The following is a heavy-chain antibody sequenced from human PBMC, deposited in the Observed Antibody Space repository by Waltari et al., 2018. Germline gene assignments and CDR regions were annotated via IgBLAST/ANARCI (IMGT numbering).Heavy chain of an antibody. CDR3: ARLGGYQLLSGDY. CDR2: INAGNGNT. V-gene: IGHV1-3*01. D-gene: IGHD2-2*01. J-gene: IGHJ4*02. CDR1: GYTFTSYA. Sequence: QVQLVQSGAEVKKPGASVKVSCKASGYTFTSYAMHWVRQAPGQRLEWMGWINAGNGNTKYSQKFQGRVNITRDTSASTAYMELSSLRSEDTAVYYCARLGGYQLLSGDYWGQGTLVTVSS.